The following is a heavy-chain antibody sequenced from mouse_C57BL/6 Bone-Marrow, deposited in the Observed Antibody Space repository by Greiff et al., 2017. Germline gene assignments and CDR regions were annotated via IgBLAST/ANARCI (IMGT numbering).Heavy chain of an antibody. Sequence: EVNLVESGGGLVKPGGSLKLSCAASGFTFSSYAMSWVRQTPEKRLEWVATISDGGSYTYYPDNVKGRFTISRDNAKNNLYLQLSHLKSEDTAMYYCARRGPHYYGTGAMDYWGQGTSVTVSS. CDR1: GFTFSSYA. J-gene: IGHJ4*01. CDR3: ARRGPHYYGTGAMDY. V-gene: IGHV5-4*03. D-gene: IGHD1-1*01. CDR2: ISDGGSYT.